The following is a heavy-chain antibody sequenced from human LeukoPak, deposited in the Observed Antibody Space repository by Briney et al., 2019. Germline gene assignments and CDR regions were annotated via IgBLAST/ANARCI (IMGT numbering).Heavy chain of an antibody. V-gene: IGHV3-23*01. CDR2: ISGSGGDT. D-gene: IGHD6-13*01. Sequence: GGSLRLSCAASGFTFNNYAMNWVRQAPGKGLEWVSTISGSGGDTYYADSVKGRFTISRENSKNTLYLQMNSLGAEDTAVYYCARIPSSRSYFDYWGQGTLVTVAS. CDR3: ARIPSSRSYFDY. CDR1: GFTFNNYA. J-gene: IGHJ4*02.